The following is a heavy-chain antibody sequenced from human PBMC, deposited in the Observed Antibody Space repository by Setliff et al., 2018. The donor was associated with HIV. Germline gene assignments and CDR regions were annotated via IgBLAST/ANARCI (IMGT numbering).Heavy chain of an antibody. J-gene: IGHJ4*02. CDR1: GGSFSNYY. D-gene: IGHD6-13*01. CDR2: LSPSGTT. CDR3: ARGYSSSYYFDY. Sequence: SETLSLTCTVYGGSFSNYYTNWIRQPPGKGLEWIGELSPSGTTRSNPSLQSRVTISLDTSNNQFSLKLSSVTAADTAVYYCARGYSSSYYFDYWGQGTLVTVSS. V-gene: IGHV4-34*01.